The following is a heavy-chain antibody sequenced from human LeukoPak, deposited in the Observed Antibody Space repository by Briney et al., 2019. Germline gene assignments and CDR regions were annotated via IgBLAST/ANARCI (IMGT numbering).Heavy chain of an antibody. Sequence: PSETLSLTCTVSGDSINSNSYHWGWIRQPPGKGLEWIGTVYSTGNTYYTPSLKSRVTISVDTSNNQFSLKLTSVTAADTAVYYCARPHLTWRVEYFDPWGRGTWFTVSS. J-gene: IGHJ5*02. D-gene: IGHD3-16*01. CDR3: ARPHLTWRVEYFDP. CDR2: VYSTGNT. CDR1: GDSINSNSYH. V-gene: IGHV4-39*01.